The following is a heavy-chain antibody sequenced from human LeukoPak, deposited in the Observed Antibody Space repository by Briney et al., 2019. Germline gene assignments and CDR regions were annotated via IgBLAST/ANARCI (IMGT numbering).Heavy chain of an antibody. D-gene: IGHD6-13*01. CDR2: IKSKTDGGTT. CDR3: TTSRSLGY. Sequence: SGGALRLSCAASGLTFSNAWMRWVRQAPGKGLEWVGRIKSKTDGGTTDHAAPVKGRFTISRDDSKDTLYLQMNSLKTEDTAVYYCTTSRSLGYWGQGTLVTVSS. J-gene: IGHJ4*02. CDR1: GLTFSNAW. V-gene: IGHV3-15*01.